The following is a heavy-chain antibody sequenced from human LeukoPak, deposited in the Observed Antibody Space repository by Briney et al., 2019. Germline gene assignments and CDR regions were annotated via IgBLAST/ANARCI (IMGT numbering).Heavy chain of an antibody. V-gene: IGHV4-39*07. D-gene: IGHD5-18*01. J-gene: IGHJ6*03. CDR2: IYYSGST. CDR3: ARSRAMAPYYYYYYMDV. CDR1: GGSISSSSYY. Sequence: SETLSLTCTVSGGSISSSSYYWGWIRQPPGKGLEWIGSIYYSGSTYYNPSLKSRVTISLDTSKNQFSLKLSSVTAADTAVYYCARSRAMAPYYYYYYMDVWGKGTTVTVSS.